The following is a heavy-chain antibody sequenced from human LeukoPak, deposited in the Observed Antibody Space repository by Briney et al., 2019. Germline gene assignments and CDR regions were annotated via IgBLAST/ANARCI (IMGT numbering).Heavy chain of an antibody. CDR1: GFTFSSYS. CDR2: ISSSSYI. CDR3: ARDNRFFGLDV. V-gene: IGHV3-21*01. J-gene: IGHJ6*02. Sequence: GGSLRLSCAASGFTFSSYSMNWVRQAPGKGLEWVSSISSSSYIYYADSVKDRFTISRDNAKNSLYLQMNSLRAEDTAVYYCARDNRFFGLDVWGQGTTVTVSS. D-gene: IGHD3-10*01.